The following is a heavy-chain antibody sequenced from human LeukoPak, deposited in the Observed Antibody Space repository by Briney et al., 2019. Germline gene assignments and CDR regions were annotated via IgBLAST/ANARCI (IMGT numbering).Heavy chain of an antibody. Sequence: GGSLRLSCAAYGFTFSSYSMNWVRQAPGKGLEWVSSISSSSSDIYYADSVKGRFTISRDNAKNSLYLQMNSLRAEDTALYYCARLTRQDWFDPWGQGTLVTVSS. D-gene: IGHD1-14*01. J-gene: IGHJ5*02. CDR2: ISSSSSDI. CDR3: ARLTRQDWFDP. CDR1: GFTFSSYS. V-gene: IGHV3-21*01.